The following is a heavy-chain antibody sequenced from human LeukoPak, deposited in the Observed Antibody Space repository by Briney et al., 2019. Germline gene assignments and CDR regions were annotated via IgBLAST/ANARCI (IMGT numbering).Heavy chain of an antibody. CDR2: ISSSGSTI. Sequence: WGTVRLYCSASVFTFNSYCLRWIRPAPGNGLEWVLYISSSGSTIYYQDSVKGRVTISRDNAKNSLYLQMNSLRAEDTAVYYCAREGVGATGYFDYWGQGTLVTVSS. CDR1: VFTFNSYC. V-gene: IGHV3-11*01. D-gene: IGHD1-26*01. J-gene: IGHJ4*02. CDR3: AREGVGATGYFDY.